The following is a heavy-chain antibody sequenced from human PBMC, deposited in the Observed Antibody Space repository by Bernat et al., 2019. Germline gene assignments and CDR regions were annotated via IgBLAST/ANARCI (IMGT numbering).Heavy chain of an antibody. V-gene: IGHV1-3*01. CDR2: INAGNGNI. D-gene: IGHD2-15*01. J-gene: IGHJ4*02. Sequence: QVQLVQSGAEVKKPGASVKASCKASGYTFTNYAVQWVCQAPGQRLEWMGWINAGNGNIKYSQKFQGRVTITWDTSTSTAYMELSSLTSEDSSVYYCARGWAVVVPATYFDYLGQGTLVVVSS. CDR1: GYTFTNYA. CDR3: ARGWAVVVPATYFDY.